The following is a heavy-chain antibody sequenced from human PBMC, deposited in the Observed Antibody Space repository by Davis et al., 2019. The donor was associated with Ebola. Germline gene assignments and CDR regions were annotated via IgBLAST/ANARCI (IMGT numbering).Heavy chain of an antibody. V-gene: IGHV4-39*01. CDR1: GGSISSASYY. CDR3: ARWGIAVAGPEIYYYYGMDV. Sequence: PSETLSLTCTVSGGSISSASYYWGWIRQPPGKGLEWIGSINYSGTTYYNPSLKSRVTTSVDTSKNQFSLKLSSVTAADTAVYYCARWGIAVAGPEIYYYYGMDVWGQGTTVTVSS. J-gene: IGHJ6*02. CDR2: INYSGTT. D-gene: IGHD6-19*01.